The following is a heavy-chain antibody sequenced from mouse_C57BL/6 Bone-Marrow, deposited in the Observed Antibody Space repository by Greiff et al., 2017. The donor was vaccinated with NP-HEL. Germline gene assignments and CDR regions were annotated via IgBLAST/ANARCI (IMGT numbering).Heavy chain of an antibody. CDR1: GYTFTSYW. CDR3: ARNWGDY. CDR2: IDPSDSYT. V-gene: IGHV1-50*01. J-gene: IGHJ2*01. Sequence: VQLQQPGAELVKPGASVKLSCTASGYTFTSYWMQWVKQRPGQGLEWIGEIDPSDSYTNYNQKFKGKATLTVDTSSSTAYMQLSSLTSEDSAVYYCARNWGDYWGQGTTLTVSS. D-gene: IGHD4-1*01.